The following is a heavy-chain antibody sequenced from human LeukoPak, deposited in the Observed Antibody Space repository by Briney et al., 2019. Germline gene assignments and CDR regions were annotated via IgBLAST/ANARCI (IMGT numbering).Heavy chain of an antibody. CDR3: ARAPLGSSPPSGY. V-gene: IGHV1-2*02. CDR1: GYTFTGYY. J-gene: IGHJ4*02. CDR2: INPNSGGT. Sequence: ASVKVSCKASGYTFTGYYMHWARQAPGQGLEWVGWINPNSGGTNYAQKFQGRVTTTRDTSISTAYMELSRLRSDDTAVYYCARAPLGSSPPSGYWGQGTLVTVSS. D-gene: IGHD3-10*01.